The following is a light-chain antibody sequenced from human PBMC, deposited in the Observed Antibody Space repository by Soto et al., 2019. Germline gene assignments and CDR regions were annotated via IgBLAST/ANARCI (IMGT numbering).Light chain of an antibody. CDR2: EVS. Sequence: QSALTQPASVSGSPGQSITLSCTGTSSDVGRYHDVSWYQQYPGKAPKLIIFEVSIRPSGVSNRFSGSNSGTTASLTISGPQTDDEADYYCASYTIRTSVVFGGGTKLTVL. CDR3: ASYTIRTSVV. J-gene: IGLJ2*01. CDR1: SSDVGRYHD. V-gene: IGLV2-14*01.